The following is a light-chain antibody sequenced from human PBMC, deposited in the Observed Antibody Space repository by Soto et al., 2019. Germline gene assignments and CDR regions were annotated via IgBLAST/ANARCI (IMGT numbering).Light chain of an antibody. J-gene: IGKJ1*01. CDR1: QGISSW. Sequence: DIQMTQSPSSVSASVGDRVTITCRASQGISSWLAWYQQKPGTVPKVLIHAASTLQSGVSSRFSGSGSGTYFTLTISSLQPEDVATYYCQKYDSVPTFGPGTKVEI. CDR2: AAS. V-gene: IGKV1-27*01. CDR3: QKYDSVPT.